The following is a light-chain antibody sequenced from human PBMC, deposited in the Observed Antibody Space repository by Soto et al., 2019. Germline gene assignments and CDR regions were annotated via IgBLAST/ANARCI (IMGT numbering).Light chain of an antibody. CDR1: SSDVGAYNY. J-gene: IGLJ3*02. Sequence: QSALTQPASVSGSPGQSITISCTGTSSDVGAYNYVSWYQQHPGKAPKLMISGVSNRPSGVSNRFSGSKSGNTASLTISGRQADDEADYYCSSYTGSSTPGVFGGGTKLTVL. CDR2: GVS. V-gene: IGLV2-14*01. CDR3: SSYTGSSTPGV.